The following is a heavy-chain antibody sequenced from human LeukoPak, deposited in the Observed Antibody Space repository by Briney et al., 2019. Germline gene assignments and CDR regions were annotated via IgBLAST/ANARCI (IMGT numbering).Heavy chain of an antibody. V-gene: IGHV4-38-2*02. CDR1: GDSITMYY. CDR2: IYHSGST. D-gene: IGHD3-22*01. CDR3: ARGGYFFDY. Sequence: SETLSLTCTVSGDSITMYYWTWIRQPPGKGLEWIGSIYHSGSTYYNPSLKSRVTISVDTSKNQFSLKLSSVTAADTAVYYCARGGYFFDYWGQGTLVTVSS. J-gene: IGHJ4*02.